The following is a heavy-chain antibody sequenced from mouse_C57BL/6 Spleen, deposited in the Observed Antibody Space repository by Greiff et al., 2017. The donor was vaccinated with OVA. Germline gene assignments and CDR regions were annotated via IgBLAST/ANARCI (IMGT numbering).Heavy chain of an antibody. CDR3: AITTVVAPDY. J-gene: IGHJ2*01. Sequence: VQLQQSGAELVRPGTSVKVSCKASGYAFTNYLIEWVKQRPGQGLEWIGVINPGSGGTNYNEKFKGKATLTADKSSSTAYMQLSSLTSEDSAVYFCAITTVVAPDYWGQGTTLTVSS. V-gene: IGHV1-54*01. CDR1: GYAFTNYL. D-gene: IGHD1-1*01. CDR2: INPGSGGT.